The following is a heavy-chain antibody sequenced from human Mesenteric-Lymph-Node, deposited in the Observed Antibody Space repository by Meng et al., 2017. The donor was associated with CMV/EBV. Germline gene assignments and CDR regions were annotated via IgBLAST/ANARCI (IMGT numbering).Heavy chain of an antibody. J-gene: IGHJ5*02. Sequence: GGSLRLSCAASGFTVSSNYMSWVRQAPGKGLEWVSVIFSGGSTYYTDSVKGRFTISRDNSKNTLHLQMNSLRAEDTAVYYCARGSVTNYCTNGVCRDYNWFDPWGQGTLVTVSS. CDR1: GFTVSSNY. CDR2: IFSGGST. D-gene: IGHD2-8*01. V-gene: IGHV3-53*01. CDR3: ARGSVTNYCTNGVCRDYNWFDP.